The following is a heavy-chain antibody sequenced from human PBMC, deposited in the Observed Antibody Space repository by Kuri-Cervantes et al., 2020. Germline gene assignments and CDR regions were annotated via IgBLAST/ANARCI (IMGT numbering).Heavy chain of an antibody. D-gene: IGHD3-9*01. V-gene: IGHV3-23*01. Sequence: GGSLRLSCAASGFTFSSYAMSWVRQAPGKGLEWVSTISSSGGSTYYADSVKGRFTISRDSAKNSLYLQMNSLRAEDTAVYYCARDFAGVTRYFDCWGQGTLVTVSS. CDR2: ISSSGGST. J-gene: IGHJ4*02. CDR1: GFTFSSYA. CDR3: ARDFAGVTRYFDC.